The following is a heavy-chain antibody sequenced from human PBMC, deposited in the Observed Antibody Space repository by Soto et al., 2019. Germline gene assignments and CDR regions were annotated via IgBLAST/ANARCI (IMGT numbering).Heavy chain of an antibody. CDR2: INAGNGNT. CDR3: ARAPSWWYFDL. V-gene: IGHV1-3*01. CDR1: GITFSTYA. Sequence: ASVKVSCKASGITFSTYAIHWVRQAPGQRLEWMGWINAGNGNTRYSQKFQGRVTLTRDTSASTAYMDLSSLRSEDTAIYYCARAPSWWYFDLWGRGTLVTVSS. J-gene: IGHJ2*01.